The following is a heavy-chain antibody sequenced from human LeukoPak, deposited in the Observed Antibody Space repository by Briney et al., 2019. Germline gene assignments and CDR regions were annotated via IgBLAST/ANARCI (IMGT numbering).Heavy chain of an antibody. CDR1: GFTFGDYA. V-gene: IGHV4-34*01. D-gene: IGHD6-19*01. CDR3: ARGVGSSGPLPTEYFQH. CDR2: IYQSGST. J-gene: IGHJ1*01. Sequence: PGGSLRLSCTASGFTFGDYAMSWFRQPPGKGLEWIGEIYQSGSTNYNPSLKSRVTISVDKSKNQFSLKLTSVTAADTAVYYCARGVGSSGPLPTEYFQHWGQGTLVTVSS.